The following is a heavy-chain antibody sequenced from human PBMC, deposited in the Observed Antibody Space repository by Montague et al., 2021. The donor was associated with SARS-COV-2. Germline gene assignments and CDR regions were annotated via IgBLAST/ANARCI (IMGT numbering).Heavy chain of an antibody. D-gene: IGHD6-13*01. CDR2: IHYSGT. Sequence: SETLSLTCTVSGGSISDSNYLWGWIRQPPEKGLEWIGDIHYSGTYYNPSLRSRVTMSRDLSENQFSLRLRSVTAADTALYYCARSLISASGTGSNFDSWGQGTLVAVSS. CDR1: GGSISDSNYL. V-gene: IGHV4-39*07. J-gene: IGHJ4*02. CDR3: ARSLISASGTGSNFDS.